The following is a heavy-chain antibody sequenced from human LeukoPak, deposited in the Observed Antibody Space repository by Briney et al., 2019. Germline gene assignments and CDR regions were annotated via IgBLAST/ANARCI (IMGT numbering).Heavy chain of an antibody. V-gene: IGHV3-30*18. CDR2: ISYDGSNK. J-gene: IGHJ6*02. CDR3: AKEKGIYCSSIDCSPGMDV. D-gene: IGHD2-2*01. Sequence: GGSLRLSCAAFGFTFSNYGMHWVRQAPGKGLEWVAVISYDGSNKYYADSVKGRFTFSRDNSKNTLYLQMSSLRAEDTAVYYCAKEKGIYCSSIDCSPGMDVWGQGTTVTVSS. CDR1: GFTFSNYG.